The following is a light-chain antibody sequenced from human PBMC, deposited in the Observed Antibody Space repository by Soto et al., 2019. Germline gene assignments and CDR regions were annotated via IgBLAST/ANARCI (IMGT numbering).Light chain of an antibody. V-gene: IGLV2-14*03. J-gene: IGLJ1*01. CDR2: EVN. Sequence: QSALTQPASVSGSPRQSITISCTGTSSDVGGYNYVSWYQQHPGKAPKLMIYEVNNRPSGVSTRFSGSKSGNTASLTISGLQAEDEADYYCSSYTSSITYVFGSGTKLTVL. CDR3: SSYTSSITYV. CDR1: SSDVGGYNY.